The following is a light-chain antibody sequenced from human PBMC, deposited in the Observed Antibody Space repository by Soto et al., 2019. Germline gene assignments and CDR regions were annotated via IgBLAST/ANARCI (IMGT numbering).Light chain of an antibody. Sequence: EIVLMQSPGTLSLSPGERATLSCRASQSVSNNYVAWYQQKTGQAPRLLIAGASSRATGIPDRFSGSGSGTDFTLNISRLEPEDFAVYYCQQYGSSPPLTFGGGTKVEIK. CDR3: QQYGSSPPLT. V-gene: IGKV3-20*01. CDR1: QSVSNNY. CDR2: GAS. J-gene: IGKJ4*01.